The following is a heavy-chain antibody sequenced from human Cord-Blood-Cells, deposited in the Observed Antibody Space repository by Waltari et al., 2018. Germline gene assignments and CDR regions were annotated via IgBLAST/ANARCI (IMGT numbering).Heavy chain of an antibody. CDR1: GFTFRSSA. Sequence: EVQLLESGGGLVQPGGSLRLSCAAYGFTFRSSAMRWVRQATGKGLGGVSAISGGGGRTYYADSVKGRFTISRDNSKNTLYLQMNSLRAEDTAVYYCAKGFVTAADDYYYYMDVWGKGTTVTVSS. J-gene: IGHJ6*03. V-gene: IGHV3-23*01. D-gene: IGHD6-13*01. CDR3: AKGFVTAADDYYYYMDV. CDR2: ISGGGGRT.